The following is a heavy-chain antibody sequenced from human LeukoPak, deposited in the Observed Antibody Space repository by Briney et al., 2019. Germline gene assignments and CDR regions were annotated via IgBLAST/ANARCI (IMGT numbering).Heavy chain of an antibody. D-gene: IGHD5-18*01. CDR2: SYNSGST. CDR3: AASNTAMVHNFDY. J-gene: IGHJ4*02. Sequence: SETLSLTCTVSGGSISSYYWSWIRQPPGKGLEYIGCSYNSGSTNYNPSLTGRVTISVDTSKNQFSLKLSSVTAADTAVYYCAASNTAMVHNFDYWGQGTLVTVSS. V-gene: IGHV4-4*09. CDR1: GGSISSYY.